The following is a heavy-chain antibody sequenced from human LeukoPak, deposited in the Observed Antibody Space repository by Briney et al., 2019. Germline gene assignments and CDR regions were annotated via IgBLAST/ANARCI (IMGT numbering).Heavy chain of an antibody. CDR3: ATYSTSSGAFDF. J-gene: IGHJ3*01. D-gene: IGHD6-6*01. Sequence: PGGSLRLSCAASGFTFSSYWMTWVRQAPGKGLEWVANIKQDGSDKYYVGSVKGRVTISRDNAKNSLYLQMSSLRAEDTAVYYCATYSTSSGAFDFWGQGTLVTVSS. V-gene: IGHV3-7*01. CDR1: GFTFSSYW. CDR2: IKQDGSDK.